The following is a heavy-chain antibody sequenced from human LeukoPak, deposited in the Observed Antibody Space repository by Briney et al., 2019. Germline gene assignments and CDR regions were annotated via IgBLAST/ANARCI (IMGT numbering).Heavy chain of an antibody. CDR3: ARRGFWSGYYMAWFDP. Sequence: SETLSLTCTVSGGSIRSSYYYWGWIRQHPGKGLEWIGYIYYSGSTYYNPSLKSRVTISVDTSKNQFSLKLSSVTAADTAVYYCARRGFWSGYYMAWFDPWGQGTLVTVSS. CDR2: IYYSGST. J-gene: IGHJ5*02. D-gene: IGHD3-3*01. CDR1: GGSIRSSYYY. V-gene: IGHV4-31*03.